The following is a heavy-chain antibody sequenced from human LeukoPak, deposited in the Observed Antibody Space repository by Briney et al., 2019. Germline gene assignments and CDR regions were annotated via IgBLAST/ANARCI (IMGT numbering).Heavy chain of an antibody. J-gene: IGHJ3*01. Sequence: GRSLRLSCAASGFTFSSYGMHWVRQAPGKGLEWVALISFDGSIEYYVDSVKGRFTISRDNSKNTLFLQMNSLRPEDTAVYYCAKDSDIAVAGSDDALDVWGQGTMVTVSS. CDR3: AKDSDIAVAGSDDALDV. V-gene: IGHV3-30*18. CDR2: ISFDGSIE. CDR1: GFTFSSYG. D-gene: IGHD6-19*01.